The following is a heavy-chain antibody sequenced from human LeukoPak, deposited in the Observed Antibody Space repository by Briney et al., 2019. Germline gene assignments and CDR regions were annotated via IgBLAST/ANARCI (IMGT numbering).Heavy chain of an antibody. Sequence: ASVKVSCTASGYTFTSYDINWVRQATGQGLEWMGWMNPKSGNTGYARKFQGRVTMTRNTSISTAYMELSSLRSEDTAVYYCARGGGDGYNFDYWGQGTLVTVSS. V-gene: IGHV1-8*01. CDR1: GYTFTSYD. CDR3: ARGGGDGYNFDY. CDR2: MNPKSGNT. D-gene: IGHD5-12*01. J-gene: IGHJ4*02.